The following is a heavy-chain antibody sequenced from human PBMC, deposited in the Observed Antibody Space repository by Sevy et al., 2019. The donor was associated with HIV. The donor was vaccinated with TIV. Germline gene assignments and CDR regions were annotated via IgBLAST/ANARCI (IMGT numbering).Heavy chain of an antibody. CDR2: ISGSSFYI. CDR3: ARATGTEALAAFDI. J-gene: IGHJ3*02. D-gene: IGHD1-1*01. V-gene: IGHV3-21*01. Sequence: GGSLRLSCAASGFTFSDYSVNWVRQAPGKGLEWVSSISGSSFYIYYADSVKGRFTISRDNAKNSLYLQMISLRADDTAVYYCARATGTEALAAFDIWGQGTLVTVSS. CDR1: GFTFSDYS.